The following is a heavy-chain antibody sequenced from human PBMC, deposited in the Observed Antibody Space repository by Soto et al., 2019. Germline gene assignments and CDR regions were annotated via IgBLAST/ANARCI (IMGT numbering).Heavy chain of an antibody. D-gene: IGHD3-3*01. CDR1: GGTFSSYA. V-gene: IGHV1-69*13. J-gene: IGHJ6*04. CDR3: ARDPKDFYFWSGYSLDGMDV. Sequence: GASVKVSCKASGGTFSSYAISWVRQAPGQGLEWMGGIIPIFGTANYAQKFQGRVTITADESTSTAYMELSSLRSEDTAVYYCARDPKDFYFWSGYSLDGMDVWGKGSTVTVSS. CDR2: IIPIFGTA.